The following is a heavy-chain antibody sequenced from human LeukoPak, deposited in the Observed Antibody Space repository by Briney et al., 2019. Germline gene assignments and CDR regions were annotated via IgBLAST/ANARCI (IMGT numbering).Heavy chain of an antibody. D-gene: IGHD5-18*01. CDR2: ISYDGSNK. CDR3: ARGQKRGYSALIDY. Sequence: PGGSLRLSCAASGFTFSSYAMHWVRQAPGKGLEWVAVISYDGSNKYYADSVKGRFTISRNNSKNTLYLQMNSLRAEDTAVYYCARGQKRGYSALIDYWGQGTLVTVSS. V-gene: IGHV3-30-3*01. CDR1: GFTFSSYA. J-gene: IGHJ4*02.